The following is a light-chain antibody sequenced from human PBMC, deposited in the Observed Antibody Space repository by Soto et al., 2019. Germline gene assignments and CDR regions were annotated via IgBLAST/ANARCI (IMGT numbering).Light chain of an antibody. CDR2: AAS. CDR1: QSVSSSY. V-gene: IGKV3-20*01. CDR3: QQYGSSPLT. Sequence: EIVLTQSPGTLSLSPGERATLSCRASQSVSSSYLAWYQQKPGQAPRLLIYAASSRATGIPERFSGSGSGTDFTLTISRLEPEDFAVYYCQQYGSSPLTFGGGTKVEIK. J-gene: IGKJ4*01.